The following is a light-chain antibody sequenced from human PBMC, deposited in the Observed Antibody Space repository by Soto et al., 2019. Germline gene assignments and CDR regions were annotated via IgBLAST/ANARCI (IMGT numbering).Light chain of an antibody. CDR2: AAS. V-gene: IGKV1-39*01. CDR3: QQSYSTPRT. Sequence: DIQMTQSPSSLSASVGDRVTITCRASQSIANSLNWYQHKAGKAPRLLIYAASSLQSGVPSRFSGSGSGTDFFLTISSLRPEDFATYYCQQSYSTPRTFGPGTKVDIK. J-gene: IGKJ3*01. CDR1: QSIANS.